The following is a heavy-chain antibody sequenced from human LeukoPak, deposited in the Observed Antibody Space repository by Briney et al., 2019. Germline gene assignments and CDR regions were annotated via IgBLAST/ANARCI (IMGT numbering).Heavy chain of an antibody. CDR2: ISSNWGST. CDR1: GFTFSSYA. CDR3: ARHVVALGFDY. V-gene: IGHV3-64*01. J-gene: IGHJ4*02. Sequence: GGSLRLSCAASGFTFSSYAMHWVRQAPGKGLEYVSAISSNWGSTYYANSVKGRFTISRDNSKNTLYLQMGSLRAEDTAVYYCARHVVALGFDYWGQGTLVTVSS. D-gene: IGHD3-22*01.